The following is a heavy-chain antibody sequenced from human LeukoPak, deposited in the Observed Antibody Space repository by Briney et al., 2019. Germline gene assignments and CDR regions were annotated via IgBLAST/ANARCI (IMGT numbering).Heavy chain of an antibody. D-gene: IGHD3-22*01. Sequence: GRSLRLSCAASGFTFSSYGMHWVRQAPGKGLEWVAVISYDGSNIYYADSVKGRFTISRDNAKNSLYLQMNSLRAEDTAVYYCARVRSGYPHDAFDIWGQGTMVTVSS. CDR2: ISYDGSNI. J-gene: IGHJ3*02. CDR1: GFTFSSYG. CDR3: ARVRSGYPHDAFDI. V-gene: IGHV3-30*03.